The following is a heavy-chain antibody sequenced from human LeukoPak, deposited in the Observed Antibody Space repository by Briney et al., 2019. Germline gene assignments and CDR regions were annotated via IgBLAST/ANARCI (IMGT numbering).Heavy chain of an antibody. CDR3: ARSLWPEDY. D-gene: IGHD2-21*01. CDR1: GFTFSRYW. V-gene: IGHV3-7*01. CDR2: INQDGSDK. J-gene: IGHJ4*02. Sequence: GGSLTLSCAASGFTFSRYWMSWVRQAPGKGLEWVANINQDGSDKKYVDSVKGRFTISRDNAKNSQYLQMNSLRVEDTAVYYCARSLWPEDYWGQGTLVTVSS.